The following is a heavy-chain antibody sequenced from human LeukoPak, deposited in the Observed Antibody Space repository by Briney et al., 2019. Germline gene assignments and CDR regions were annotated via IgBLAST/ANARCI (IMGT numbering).Heavy chain of an antibody. CDR2: IYYSGST. J-gene: IGHJ4*02. CDR1: GGSISSYY. Sequence: SETLSLTCTVSGGSISSYYWSWIRQPPGKGLEWIGYIYYSGSTNYNPSLKSRVTISVDTSKNQFSLKLSSVTAADTAVYYCARGTSGDFDYWGQGTLVTISS. CDR3: ARGTSGDFDY. D-gene: IGHD2-8*02. V-gene: IGHV4-59*01.